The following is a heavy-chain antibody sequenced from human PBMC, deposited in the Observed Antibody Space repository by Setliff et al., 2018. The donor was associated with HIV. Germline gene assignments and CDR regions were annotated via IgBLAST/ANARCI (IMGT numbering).Heavy chain of an antibody. V-gene: IGHV4-4*09. D-gene: IGHD2-15*01. CDR3: ARLGRAIDDGGSSLRLDF. J-gene: IGHJ4*02. Sequence: TLSLTCVVSDDSFSNYDWTWIRQPPGKALQWIGCISSSGTTNYNPSLRSRVTISIETSNTHFSLWLRSVTAADTATYFCARLGRAIDDGGSSLRLDFWGQGMLVTVSS. CDR2: ISSSGTT. CDR1: DDSFSNYD.